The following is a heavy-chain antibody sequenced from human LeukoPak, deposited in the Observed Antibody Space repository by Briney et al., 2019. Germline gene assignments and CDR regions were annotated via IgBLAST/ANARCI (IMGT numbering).Heavy chain of an antibody. D-gene: IGHD4-23*01. CDR2: VSWNSGSI. V-gene: IGHV3-9*01. J-gene: IGHJ4*02. CDR3: AKDMAPLRKLTTVVN. CDR1: GFTFDDYA. Sequence: PGRSLRLSCAASGFTFDDYAMHWVRQAPGKGLEWVGGVSWNSGSIGYADSVKGRFTISRDNAKNSLYLQMNSMRAEDTALYYCAKDMAPLRKLTTVVNWGQGALVTVSS.